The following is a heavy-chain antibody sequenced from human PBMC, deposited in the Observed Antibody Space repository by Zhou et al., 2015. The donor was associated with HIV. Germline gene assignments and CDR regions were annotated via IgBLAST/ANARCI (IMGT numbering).Heavy chain of an antibody. Sequence: QVHLVQSGAEVKKPGSSVKVSCKASGGPFNTYSINRVRQAPGHGLEWMGGIIPILRTPNYAETLQGRVTITADTSTNTVYLELSSLRSEDTAVYYCAGDSDVAGPIAFDYWGQGTLVTVS. D-gene: IGHD3-16*01. CDR3: AGDSDVAGPIAFDY. CDR1: GGPFNTYS. V-gene: IGHV1-69*06. CDR2: IIPILRTP. J-gene: IGHJ4*02.